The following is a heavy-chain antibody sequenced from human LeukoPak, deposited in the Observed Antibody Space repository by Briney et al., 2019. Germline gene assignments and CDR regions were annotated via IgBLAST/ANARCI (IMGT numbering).Heavy chain of an antibody. CDR1: GFTFSSYA. CDR2: ISYDGSNK. J-gene: IGHJ3*02. V-gene: IGHV3-30*04. Sequence: GGSLRLSCAASGFTFSSYAMHWVRQAPGKGLEWVAVISYDGSNKYYADSVKGRFTISRDNSKNTLYLQMNSLRAEDTAVYYCARGGTHYYDSSGYHDAFDIWGQGTMVTVSS. CDR3: ARGGTHYYDSSGYHDAFDI. D-gene: IGHD3-22*01.